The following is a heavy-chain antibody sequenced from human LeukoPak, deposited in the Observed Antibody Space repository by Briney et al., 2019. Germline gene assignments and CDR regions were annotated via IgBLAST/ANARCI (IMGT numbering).Heavy chain of an antibody. CDR1: GGSISSGGYS. CDR3: ARGGRGSYQDY. V-gene: IGHV4-30-2*01. Sequence: SETLSLTCAVSGGSISSGGYSWSWIRQPPGKGLEWIGYIYHSGSTYYNPSLKSRVTISVDRSKNQFSLKLSSVTAADTAVYYCARGGRGSYQDYWGQGTLVTVSS. D-gene: IGHD1-26*01. J-gene: IGHJ4*02. CDR2: IYHSGST.